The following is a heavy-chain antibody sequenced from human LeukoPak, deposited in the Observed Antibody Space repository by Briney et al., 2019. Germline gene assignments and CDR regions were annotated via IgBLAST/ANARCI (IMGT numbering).Heavy chain of an antibody. D-gene: IGHD6-6*01. CDR2: INHSGST. Sequence: SETLSLTCAVYGGSFSGYYWSWIRQPPGKGLEWIGEINHSGSTNYNPSLKGRVTISVDASKNQFSLKLSSVTAADTAVYYCARALVPRWFDPWGQGTLVTVSS. J-gene: IGHJ5*02. CDR3: ARALVPRWFDP. V-gene: IGHV4-34*01. CDR1: GGSFSGYY.